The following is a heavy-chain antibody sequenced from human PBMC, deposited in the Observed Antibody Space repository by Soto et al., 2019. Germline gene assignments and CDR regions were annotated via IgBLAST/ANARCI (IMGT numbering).Heavy chain of an antibody. Sequence: QVQLVESGGGVVQPGRSLRLSCAASGFTFSSYGIHWVRQAPGKGLEWVAVISYDGSNTYYGDSVKGRFTISRDNSKNTLYLQMNNLRAEDTAVYKCAKDSRINMVVGSSPDGMDVWGQGTTVTVSS. CDR3: AKDSRINMVVGSSPDGMDV. V-gene: IGHV3-30*18. J-gene: IGHJ6*02. CDR1: GFTFSSYG. D-gene: IGHD2-15*01. CDR2: ISYDGSNT.